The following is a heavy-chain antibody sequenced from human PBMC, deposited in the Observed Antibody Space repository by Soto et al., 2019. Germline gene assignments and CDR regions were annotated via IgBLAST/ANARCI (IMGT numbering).Heavy chain of an antibody. CDR1: GFTFSSYG. CDR3: AKDQEAGDYVRAFEI. J-gene: IGHJ3*02. Sequence: QVQLVESGGGVVQPGRSLRLSCAASGFTFSSYGMHWVRQAPGKGLEWVAVISYDGSNKYYADSVKGRFTISRDNSKNALYLQMNSLRAEDTAAYYCAKDQEAGDYVRAFEIWGQGTMVTVSS. V-gene: IGHV3-30*18. D-gene: IGHD4-17*01. CDR2: ISYDGSNK.